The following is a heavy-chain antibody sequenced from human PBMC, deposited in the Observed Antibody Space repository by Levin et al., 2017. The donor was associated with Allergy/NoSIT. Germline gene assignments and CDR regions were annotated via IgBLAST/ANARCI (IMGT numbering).Heavy chain of an antibody. CDR1: GFTFRSYA. Sequence: LSLTCAASGFTFRSYAMSWVRQAPGKGLEWVSAISGSGGSTYYADSVKGRFTISRDNSKNTLYLQMNSLRAEDTAVYYCAKDTYYYDSSGSHDAFDIWGQGTMVTVSS. CDR3: AKDTYYYDSSGSHDAFDI. J-gene: IGHJ3*02. CDR2: ISGSGGST. D-gene: IGHD3-22*01. V-gene: IGHV3-23*01.